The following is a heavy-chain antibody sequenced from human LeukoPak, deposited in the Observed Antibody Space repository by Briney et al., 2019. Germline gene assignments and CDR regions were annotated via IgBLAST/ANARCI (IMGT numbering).Heavy chain of an antibody. D-gene: IGHD1-26*01. CDR3: AKDSGSYPDLDY. V-gene: IGHV3-30*18. CDR2: ISYDGSNK. Sequence: GGSLRLSCAASGFTFSSYGMHWVRQAPGKGLEWVAVISYDGSNKYFADSVKGRFTISRDNSENTLYLQMNSLRAEDTAVYYCAKDSGSYPDLDYWGQGTLVTVSS. J-gene: IGHJ4*02. CDR1: GFTFSSYG.